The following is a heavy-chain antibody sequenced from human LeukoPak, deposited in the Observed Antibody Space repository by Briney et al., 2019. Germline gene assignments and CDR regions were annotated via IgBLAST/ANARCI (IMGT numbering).Heavy chain of an antibody. J-gene: IGHJ4*02. CDR1: GFTFSSYA. CDR3: AREVWGPEY. Sequence: GGSLRLSCAASGFTFSSYAMSWVRQAPGKGLEWVAVISYDGSNKYYADSVKGRFTISRDNTKNSVYLQMSSLRAEDTAVYYCAREVWGPEYWGQGTLVTVSS. D-gene: IGHD1-14*01. V-gene: IGHV3-30-3*01. CDR2: ISYDGSNK.